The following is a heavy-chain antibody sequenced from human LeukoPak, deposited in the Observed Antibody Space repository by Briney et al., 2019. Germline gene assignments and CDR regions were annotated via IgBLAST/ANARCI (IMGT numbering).Heavy chain of an antibody. CDR1: GGTFSGYT. V-gene: IGHV1-69*13. D-gene: IGHD5-12*01. CDR3: ARGYCGSRDCYSHFYYYYMDA. CDR2: IIPIFDTA. Sequence: GASVKVSCKTSGGTFSGYTISWVRQAPGQGLEWVGGIIPIFDTAHYAQKLQGSVTITADDSTRTAYMELRNLTHDDTAIYFCARGYCGSRDCYSHFYYYYMDAWGKGTTVIVSS. J-gene: IGHJ6*03.